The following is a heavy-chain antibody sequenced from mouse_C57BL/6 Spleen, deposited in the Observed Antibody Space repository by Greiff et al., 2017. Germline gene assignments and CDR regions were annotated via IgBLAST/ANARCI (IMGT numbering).Heavy chain of an antibody. CDR3: ARGDDYDAMDY. V-gene: IGHV1-72*01. CDR2: IDPNSGGT. CDR1: GYTFTSYW. J-gene: IGHJ4*01. Sequence: QVHLQQPGAELVKPGASVKLSCTASGYTFTSYWMHWVKQRPGRGLEWIGMIDPNSGGTKYNEKFKSQATLTVDQPSSTAYMQRTSRTSGDTAVYYCARGDDYDAMDYWGQGTSVTVSS.